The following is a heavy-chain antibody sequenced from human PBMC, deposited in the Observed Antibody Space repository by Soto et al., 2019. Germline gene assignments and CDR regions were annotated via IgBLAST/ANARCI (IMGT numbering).Heavy chain of an antibody. CDR3: ARVATGTPLNWFDP. J-gene: IGHJ5*02. V-gene: IGHV4-34*01. Sequence: SETLSLTCAVYGGSFSGYYWSWIRQPPGKGLEWIGEINHSGSTNYNPSLKSRVTISVDTSKNQFSLKLSSVTAADTAVYYCARVATGTPLNWFDPWGQGTLVTVSS. D-gene: IGHD1-7*01. CDR2: INHSGST. CDR1: GGSFSGYY.